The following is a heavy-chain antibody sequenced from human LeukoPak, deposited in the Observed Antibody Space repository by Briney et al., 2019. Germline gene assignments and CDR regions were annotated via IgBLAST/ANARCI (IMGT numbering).Heavy chain of an antibody. J-gene: IGHJ4*02. CDR2: ISYDGSNK. CDR1: GLTFSSYA. D-gene: IGHD3-9*01. Sequence: GGSLRLSRAASGLTFSSYAMHWVRPAAGKGLGWVEAISYDGSNKYYPASVKGRFTISRDNSKNTLYLQMNSLRAEDTAVYHCAREGYNILTGYEIFDYWGQGTLVTVSS. V-gene: IGHV3-30-3*01. CDR3: AREGYNILTGYEIFDY.